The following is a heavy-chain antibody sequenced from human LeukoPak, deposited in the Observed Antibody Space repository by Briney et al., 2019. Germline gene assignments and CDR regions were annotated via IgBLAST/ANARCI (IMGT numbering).Heavy chain of an antibody. CDR3: ARGRVEAYYYDSSGYSGLDY. CDR1: GGSFSGYY. V-gene: IGHV4-34*01. CDR2: INHSGST. J-gene: IGHJ4*02. Sequence: PSETLSLTCAVYGGSFSGYYWSWIRQPPGKGLEWIGEINHSGSTNYNPSLKSRVTISVDTSKNQFSLKLSSVTAADTAVYYCARGRVEAYYYDSSGYSGLDYWGQGTLVTVSS. D-gene: IGHD3-22*01.